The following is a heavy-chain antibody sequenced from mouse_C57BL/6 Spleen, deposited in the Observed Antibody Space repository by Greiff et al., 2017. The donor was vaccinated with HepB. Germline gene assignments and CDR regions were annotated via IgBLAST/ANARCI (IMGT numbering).Heavy chain of an antibody. J-gene: IGHJ4*01. Sequence: EVQWVESGEGLVKPGGSLKLSCAASGFTFSSYAMSWVRQTPEKRLEWVAYISSGGDYIYYADTVKGRFTISRDNARNTLYLQMSSLKSEDTAMYYCTRAPGYYYAMDYWGQGTSVTVSS. V-gene: IGHV5-9-1*02. CDR2: ISSGGDYI. CDR3: TRAPGYYYAMDY. CDR1: GFTFSSYA.